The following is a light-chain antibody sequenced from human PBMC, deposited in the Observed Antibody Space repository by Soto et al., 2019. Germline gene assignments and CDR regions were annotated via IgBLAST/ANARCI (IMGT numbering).Light chain of an antibody. Sequence: QSVLTQPPSVSGAPGQRVTISCTGSSSNIGAGYDVHWYQQLPGTAPKLLIYGNSNRPSGVPDRFFGSKSGTSASLAITGLQAEDEADYYCQSYDSSLSGSELYVFGTGTKVTVL. CDR2: GNS. V-gene: IGLV1-40*01. CDR3: QSYDSSLSGSELYV. J-gene: IGLJ1*01. CDR1: SSNIGAGYD.